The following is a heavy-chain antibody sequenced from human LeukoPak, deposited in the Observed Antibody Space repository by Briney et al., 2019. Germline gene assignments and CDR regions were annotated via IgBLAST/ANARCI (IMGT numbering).Heavy chain of an antibody. D-gene: IGHD1-1*01. CDR3: ARHPWNSGMDV. V-gene: IGHV4-39*01. CDR1: GGSIISSTDY. J-gene: IGHJ6*02. Sequence: PSETLSLTCTVSGGSIISSTDYWGWIRQPPGKGLEWIGDIYNSGSTYYNSSLKSRVTLTVDTSKNQLSLKLSPVTAADTAVYYCARHPWNSGMDVWGQGTTVTVSS. CDR2: IYNSGST.